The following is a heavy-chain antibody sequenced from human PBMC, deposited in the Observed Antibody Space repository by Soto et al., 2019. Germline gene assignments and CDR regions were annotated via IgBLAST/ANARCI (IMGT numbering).Heavy chain of an antibody. CDR1: RYTFTSCG. V-gene: IGHV1-18*04. Sequence: ASVKGSCKASRYTFTSCGISWVRQSPEQGLEWMGWISAYNGNTNYEQKLQGRVTMTTDTSTITAYMELRSLRYDDTAVYSCARLTAGLFLLCDYWGQGTLVTVSS. J-gene: IGHJ4*02. CDR2: ISAYNGNT. CDR3: ARLTAGLFLLCDY. D-gene: IGHD2-21*01.